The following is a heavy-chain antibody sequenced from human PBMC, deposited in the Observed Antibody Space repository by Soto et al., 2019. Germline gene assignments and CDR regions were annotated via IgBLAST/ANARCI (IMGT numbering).Heavy chain of an antibody. CDR1: GFTFSSYS. J-gene: IGHJ6*02. CDR3: ARVYSSGWYFYRLDF. D-gene: IGHD6-19*01. V-gene: IGHV3-48*02. CDR2: ISSSSSTI. Sequence: GGSLRLSCAASGFTFSSYSMNWVRQAPGKGLEWVSYISSSSSTIYYADSVKGRFTISRGNAKNSLYLQMNSLRDEDTAVYYCARVYSSGWYFYRLDFCGQGSTVTVSS.